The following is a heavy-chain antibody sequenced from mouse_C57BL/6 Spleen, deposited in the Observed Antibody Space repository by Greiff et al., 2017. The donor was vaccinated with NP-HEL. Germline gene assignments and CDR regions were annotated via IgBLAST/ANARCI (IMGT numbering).Heavy chain of an antibody. J-gene: IGHJ4*01. D-gene: IGHD3-3*01. CDR1: GFSLTSYG. V-gene: IGHV2-5*01. CDR2: IWRGGST. Sequence: QVQLQQSGPGLVQPSQSLSITCTVSGFSLTSYGVHWVRQSPGKGLEWLGVIWRGGSTDSNAAFMSRLSITKDNSKSQVFFKMNSLQADDTAIYYCAKKGGTGYAMDYWGQGTSVTVSS. CDR3: AKKGGTGYAMDY.